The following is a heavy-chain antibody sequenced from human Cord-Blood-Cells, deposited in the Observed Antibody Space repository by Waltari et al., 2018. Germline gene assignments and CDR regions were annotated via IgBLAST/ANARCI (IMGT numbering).Heavy chain of an antibody. D-gene: IGHD6-13*01. CDR3: ARRKRSSSWYYY. CDR1: GGTFSSYA. V-gene: IGHV1-69*01. Sequence: VQLVQSGAEVKKPGSSVKVSCKASGGTFSSYALSGVRQAPGQGLEWMGGIIPIFGTANYAQMIQGIGTSTANESTSTADMELSSLRSDVTAVYYCARRKRSSSWYYYWGQGTLVTVSS. CDR2: IIPIFGTA. J-gene: IGHJ4*02.